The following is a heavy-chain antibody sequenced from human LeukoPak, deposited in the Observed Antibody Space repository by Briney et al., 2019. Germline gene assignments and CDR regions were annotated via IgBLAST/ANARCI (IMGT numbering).Heavy chain of an antibody. Sequence: GGSLRLSCAASGFTFDDYATQWVRQAPGKGLEWVSLISGDGGSTYYADSVKGRFTISRDNSKNSLYLQMNSLRTEDTALYYCAKDGFGKGVGYFDYWGQGTLVTVSS. D-gene: IGHD3-10*01. CDR1: GFTFDDYA. CDR2: ISGDGGST. CDR3: AKDGFGKGVGYFDY. V-gene: IGHV3-43*02. J-gene: IGHJ4*02.